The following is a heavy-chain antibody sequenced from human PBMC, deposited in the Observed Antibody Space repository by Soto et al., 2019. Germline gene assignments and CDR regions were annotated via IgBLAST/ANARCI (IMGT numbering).Heavy chain of an antibody. CDR3: ARHFSSGWSLYGNWFDP. D-gene: IGHD6-19*01. CDR2: IYYSGST. Sequence: QLQLQESGPGLVKPSETLSLTCTVSGGSISSSSYYWGWIRQPPGKGLEWIGSIYYSGSTYYNPSLKSRVTISVDTSKNQFSLKLSSVTAADTAVYYCARHFSSGWSLYGNWFDPWGQGTLVTVSS. CDR1: GGSISSSSYY. J-gene: IGHJ5*02. V-gene: IGHV4-39*01.